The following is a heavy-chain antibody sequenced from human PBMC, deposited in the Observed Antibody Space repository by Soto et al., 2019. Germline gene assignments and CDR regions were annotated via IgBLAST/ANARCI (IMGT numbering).Heavy chain of an antibody. D-gene: IGHD2-21*02. Sequence: GGSLRLSCAASGFTFSSYGMHWVRQAPGKGLEWVAVISYDGSNKYYADSVKGRFTISRDNSKNTLYLQMNSLRAEDTAVYYCAKGPTIVVVTAIPDNDAFDIWGQGTMVTVSS. CDR2: ISYDGSNK. CDR1: GFTFSSYG. V-gene: IGHV3-30*18. CDR3: AKGPTIVVVTAIPDNDAFDI. J-gene: IGHJ3*02.